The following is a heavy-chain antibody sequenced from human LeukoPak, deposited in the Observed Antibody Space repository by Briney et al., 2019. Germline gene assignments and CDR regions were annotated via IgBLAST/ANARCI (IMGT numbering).Heavy chain of an antibody. Sequence: GGSLRLSCAASGFTFSSYSMNWVRQAPGKGLEWVSYISSSSSTIYYADSVKGRFTISRDNSKNSLYLQMNSLRTEDTALYYCAKEGTDYYDSSGYYYYWYFDLWGRGTLVTVSS. CDR2: ISSSSSTI. J-gene: IGHJ2*01. V-gene: IGHV3-48*04. D-gene: IGHD3-22*01. CDR3: AKEGTDYYDSSGYYYYWYFDL. CDR1: GFTFSSYS.